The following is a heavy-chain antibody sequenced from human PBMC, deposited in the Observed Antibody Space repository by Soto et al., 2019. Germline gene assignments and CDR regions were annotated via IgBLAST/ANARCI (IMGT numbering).Heavy chain of an antibody. CDR1: GFTFSDYA. Sequence: EVQLLESGGDFVQPGGSLRLSCAASGFTFSDYAMAWVRQAPGKGLEWVSALRDSAEPSYYAGSVRGRFTISIDNSKDTLYLQMNSLRAEDTAIYYCAKDRVPKSNWLFFDSWGQGTLVTVSS. CDR2: LRDSAEPS. V-gene: IGHV3-23*01. J-gene: IGHJ4*02. CDR3: AKDRVPKSNWLFFDS. D-gene: IGHD6-13*01.